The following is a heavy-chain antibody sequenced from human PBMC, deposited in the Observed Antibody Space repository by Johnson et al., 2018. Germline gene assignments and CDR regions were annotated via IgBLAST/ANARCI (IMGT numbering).Heavy chain of an antibody. Sequence: QVQLQESGPGLVKPSQTLSLTCAISGDSVSSNSSAWNWIRQSPSRGLEWLGRTYYRSKWYTDYAVSVKSRITINPDTSKNQFSLQLNSVTPEDTAVYYCAIVDSSSWPDAFDIWGQGTMVTVSS. CDR1: GDSVSSNSSA. D-gene: IGHD6-13*01. CDR3: AIVDSSSWPDAFDI. V-gene: IGHV6-1*01. J-gene: IGHJ3*02. CDR2: TYYRSKWYT.